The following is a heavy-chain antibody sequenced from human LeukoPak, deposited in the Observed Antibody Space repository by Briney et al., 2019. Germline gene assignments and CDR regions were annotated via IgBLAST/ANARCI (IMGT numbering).Heavy chain of an antibody. CDR3: AKDYGSGNAVFDY. D-gene: IGHD3-10*01. CDR1: GFPFSSYG. Sequence: GGSLRLSCAASGFPFSSYGMHWVRQAPGKGLEWVAVISYDGSNKYYTDSVKGRFTISRDNSKNTLYLQMNSLRAEDTAVYCCAKDYGSGNAVFDYWGQGTLVTVSS. J-gene: IGHJ4*02. V-gene: IGHV3-30*18. CDR2: ISYDGSNK.